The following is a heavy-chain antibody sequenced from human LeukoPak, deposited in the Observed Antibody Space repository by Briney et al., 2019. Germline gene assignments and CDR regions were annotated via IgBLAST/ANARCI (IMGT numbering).Heavy chain of an antibody. CDR2: IKQDGSEK. CDR3: ANGARMGAFDI. V-gene: IGHV3-7*03. CDR1: GFTFSSFW. Sequence: GGSLRLSCAASGFTFSSFWMSWVRQAPGKGLEWVANIKQDGSEKHYVDSVKGRFTISRDNSKNTLYLQMNSLRAEDTAVYYCANGARMGAFDIWGQGTMVTVSS. J-gene: IGHJ3*02. D-gene: IGHD2-15*01.